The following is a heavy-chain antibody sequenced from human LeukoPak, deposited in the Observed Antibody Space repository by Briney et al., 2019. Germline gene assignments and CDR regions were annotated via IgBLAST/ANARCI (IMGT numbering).Heavy chain of an antibody. CDR3: ARTARRNGMDV. CDR1: GYTFTSYD. CDR2: MNPNSGNT. Sequence: ASVKVSCKASGYTFTSYDINWVRQATGQGLEWMGWMNPNSGNTGYAQKLQGRVTMTTDTSTSTAYMELRSLRSDDTAVYYCARTARRNGMDVWGQGTTVTVSS. V-gene: IGHV1-8*01. J-gene: IGHJ6*02.